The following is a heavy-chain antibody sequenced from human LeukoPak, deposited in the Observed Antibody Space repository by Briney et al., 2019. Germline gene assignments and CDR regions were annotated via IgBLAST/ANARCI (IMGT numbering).Heavy chain of an antibody. CDR2: IYYSGST. D-gene: IGHD3-22*01. Sequence: SETLSLTCTVFGGSITSSSYYWGWIRQPTGEGLEWIGSIYYSGSTYYNPSLKSRVTISVDTSKNQFSLKLSSVTAADTAVYYCARLTYFYDGSDYYYGRLFDYWGQGTLVTVSS. CDR1: GGSITSSSYY. J-gene: IGHJ4*02. V-gene: IGHV4-39*01. CDR3: ARLTYFYDGSDYYYGRLFDY.